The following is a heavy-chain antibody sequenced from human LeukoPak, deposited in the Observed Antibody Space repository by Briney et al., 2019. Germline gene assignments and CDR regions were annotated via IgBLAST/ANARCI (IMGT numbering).Heavy chain of an antibody. V-gene: IGHV4-28*03. J-gene: IGHJ3*02. D-gene: IGHD6-13*01. CDR1: GYSISRNNW. CDR3: ARDRNSWYSVDAFDI. Sequence: PSETLSLTCAVSGYSISRNNWWGWIRQPPGKGLEWIGYIYYSGSTYYNPSLESRVTMSVDTSKNQFSLKLTSVTAVDTAVYYCARDRNSWYSVDAFDIWGQGTMVTVSS. CDR2: IYYSGST.